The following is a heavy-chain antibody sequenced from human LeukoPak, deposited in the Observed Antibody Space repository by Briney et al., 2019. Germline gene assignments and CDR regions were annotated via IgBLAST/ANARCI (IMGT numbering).Heavy chain of an antibody. J-gene: IGHJ3*02. V-gene: IGHV3-23*01. CDR2: ISGGSDST. CDR1: GCTFSSYA. D-gene: IGHD1-26*01. Sequence: GRSLRLSCAASGCTFSSYAMLWVLQAPGKGLEWVSGISGGSDSTYYADSVKGRFTVSRDNSKNTLYLQMNTLRAEDTAVYYCAKGSGTYVPSAFDIWGQGTMVTVSS. CDR3: AKGSGTYVPSAFDI.